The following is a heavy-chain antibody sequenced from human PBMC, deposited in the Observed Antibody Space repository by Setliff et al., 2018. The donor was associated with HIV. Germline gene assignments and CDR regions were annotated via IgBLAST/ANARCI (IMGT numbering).Heavy chain of an antibody. CDR2: VFYTGTT. V-gene: IGHV4-59*11. CDR1: RASFIGHY. D-gene: IGHD1-1*01. Sequence: SETLSLTCTVSRASFIGHYWSWVRQSPEGGLEWIAYVFYTGTTKYNPSLKSRVSISVDTSKNQFSLRLNSVTAADTAVYYCARAGGWNERGVDAFDIWGQGTMVTVSS. CDR3: ARAGGWNERGVDAFDI. J-gene: IGHJ3*02.